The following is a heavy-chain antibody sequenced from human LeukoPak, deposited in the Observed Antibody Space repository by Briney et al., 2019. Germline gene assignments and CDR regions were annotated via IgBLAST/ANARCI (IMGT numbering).Heavy chain of an antibody. CDR3: ARGVHVRKYDSNHNCFDP. D-gene: IGHD3-22*01. Sequence: GASVKVSCKASGYTFTSYDINWVRQATGQGLEWMGLINPGGGSTNYAQKFQGRVTVTRDMSTSTVYMELSSLRSDDTAVYYCARGVHVRKYDSNHNCFDPWGQGTLVTVSS. J-gene: IGHJ5*02. CDR1: GYTFTSYD. V-gene: IGHV1-46*01. CDR2: INPGGGST.